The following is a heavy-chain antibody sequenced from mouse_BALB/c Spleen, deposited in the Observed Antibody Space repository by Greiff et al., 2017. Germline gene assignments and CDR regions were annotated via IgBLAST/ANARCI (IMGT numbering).Heavy chain of an antibody. J-gene: IGHJ4*01. CDR2: ISYDGSN. CDR3: AREEDSSGYPNAMDY. V-gene: IGHV3-6*02. CDR1: GYSITSGYY. Sequence: EVKLMESGPGLVKPSQSLSLTCSVTGYSITSGYYWNWIRQFPGNKLEWMGYISYDGSNNYNPSLKNRISITRDTSKNQFFLKLNSVTTEDTATYYCAREEDSSGYPNAMDYWGQGTSVTVSS. D-gene: IGHD3-2*01.